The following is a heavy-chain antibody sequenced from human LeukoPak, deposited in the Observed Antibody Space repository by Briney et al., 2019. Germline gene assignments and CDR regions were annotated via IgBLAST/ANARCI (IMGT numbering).Heavy chain of an antibody. CDR1: GFTFISYA. J-gene: IGHJ4*02. Sequence: PGGSLRLSCSASGFTFISYAMHWVRQAPGKGLEYVSAISSNGGSTYYADSVKGRFTISRDNSKNTLYLQMSSLRAEATAVYYCVKDRRSGYDRGFDYWGQGTLVTVSS. CDR2: ISSNGGST. V-gene: IGHV3-64D*09. CDR3: VKDRRSGYDRGFDY. D-gene: IGHD5-12*01.